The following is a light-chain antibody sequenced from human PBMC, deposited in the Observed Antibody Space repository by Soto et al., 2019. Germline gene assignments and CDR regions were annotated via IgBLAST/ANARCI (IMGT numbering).Light chain of an antibody. CDR2: EVN. CDR3: TSDAVSNILV. CDR1: SSDVGAYNY. V-gene: IGLV2-8*01. Sequence: QSALTQPPSASGSPGQSVTISCTGTSSDVGAYNYVSWYQQYPGKAPKLMIYEVNKRPSGVPDRFSGSKSGKTASLTVSGLQPEDEADYHCTSDAVSNILVFGGGTKLTV. J-gene: IGLJ3*02.